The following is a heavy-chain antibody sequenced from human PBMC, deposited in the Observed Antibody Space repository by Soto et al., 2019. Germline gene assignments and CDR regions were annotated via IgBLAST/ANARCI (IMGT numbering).Heavy chain of an antibody. J-gene: IGHJ4*02. CDR2: IGTAGDT. D-gene: IGHD6-13*01. CDR3: ATRAPLSSSWSLDY. CDR1: GFPFSSYD. Sequence: GGSLRLSCAASGFPFSSYDMHWVRPATGKGLEWVSAIGTAGDTYYPGSVKGRFTISRENAKNSLYLQMNSLRAEDTAVYYCATRAPLSSSWSLDYWGQGTLVTVSS. V-gene: IGHV3-13*01.